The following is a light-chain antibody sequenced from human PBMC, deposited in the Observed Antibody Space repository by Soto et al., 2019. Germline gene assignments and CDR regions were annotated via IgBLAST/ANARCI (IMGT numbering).Light chain of an antibody. CDR2: DAF. V-gene: IGKV3-15*01. J-gene: IGKJ4*01. CDR3: QQYDEWPLT. CDR1: QNVKTR. Sequence: EKVMTQSPATLSVSPGARATLSCRASQNVKTRLAWYQQKPGQAPRLLIYDAFTRATGIPARFSGSASGTEFTLTISSLQSEDLAVYECQQYDEWPLTFGGGTKVEIK.